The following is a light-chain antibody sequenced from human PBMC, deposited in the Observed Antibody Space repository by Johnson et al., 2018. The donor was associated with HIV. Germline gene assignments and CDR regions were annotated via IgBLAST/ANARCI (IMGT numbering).Light chain of an antibody. J-gene: IGLJ1*01. CDR1: SSNIENNY. V-gene: IGLV1-51*02. CDR2: ENN. CDR3: GTWDSSLSAPFV. Sequence: QSVLTQSPSVSAAPGQKVTISCSGSSSNIENNYVSWYQQVPGTAPKLLIYENNKPPSGIPDRFSGSKSGTSATLVITGLRTGDEADYYCGTWDSSLSAPFVFGTGTKVTVL.